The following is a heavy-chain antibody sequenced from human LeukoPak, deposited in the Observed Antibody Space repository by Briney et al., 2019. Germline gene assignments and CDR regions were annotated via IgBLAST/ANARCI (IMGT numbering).Heavy chain of an antibody. D-gene: IGHD1-14*01. CDR3: GSSEVGRTTSGTHDF. CDR2: FQTNGNT. J-gene: IGHJ4*02. V-gene: IGHV4-4*07. Sequence: TSETLSLTCTVSGASIRSYHWSWIRQPAGKGLEWIGRFQTNGNTNSHPSLKGRVAMSVDASNNQFALRLSSVTAADTAVYYCGSSEVGRTTSGTHDFWGQGTLVTVSA. CDR1: GASIRSYH.